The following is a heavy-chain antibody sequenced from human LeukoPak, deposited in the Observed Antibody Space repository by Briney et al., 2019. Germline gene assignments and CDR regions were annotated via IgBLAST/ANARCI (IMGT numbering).Heavy chain of an antibody. D-gene: IGHD1-26*01. CDR3: ASSYGG. CDR1: GFDFSNYW. V-gene: IGHV3-7*03. Sequence: GGSLRPSCAASGFDFSNYWMYWVRQAPGKGLEWVANIKQDGSEKYYVDSVRGRFTISRDNAKNSLSLQMNSLRAEDTAVYYCASSYGGWGQGTLVTVSS. CDR2: IKQDGSEK. J-gene: IGHJ4*02.